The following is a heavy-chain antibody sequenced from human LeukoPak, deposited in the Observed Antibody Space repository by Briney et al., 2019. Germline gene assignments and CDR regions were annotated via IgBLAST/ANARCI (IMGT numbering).Heavy chain of an antibody. J-gene: IGHJ4*02. CDR3: VRKSATRRTSEFDY. D-gene: IGHD2-15*01. Sequence: ASVTLSCTASGYTFSDYYIHWVRQAPGQGLEWMGWITPNSGGTKYAQRFQGRVTMTRDTSISTAYMDLSSLGSDDTAVFYCVRKSATRRTSEFDYWGQGTPVTVSS. CDR2: ITPNSGGT. V-gene: IGHV1-2*02. CDR1: GYTFSDYY.